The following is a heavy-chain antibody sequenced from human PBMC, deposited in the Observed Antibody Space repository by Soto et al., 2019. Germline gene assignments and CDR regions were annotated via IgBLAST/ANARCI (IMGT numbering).Heavy chain of an antibody. CDR1: GFTFDDYA. Sequence: GGSLRLSCAASGFTFDDYAMHWVRQAPGKGLEWVSGISWNSGSIGYADSVKGRFTISRDNAKNSLYLQMNSLRAEDTALYYCAKAVRGYYDSSGYCDYWGQGTLVTVSS. CDR2: ISWNSGSI. J-gene: IGHJ4*02. D-gene: IGHD3-22*01. CDR3: AKAVRGYYDSSGYCDY. V-gene: IGHV3-9*01.